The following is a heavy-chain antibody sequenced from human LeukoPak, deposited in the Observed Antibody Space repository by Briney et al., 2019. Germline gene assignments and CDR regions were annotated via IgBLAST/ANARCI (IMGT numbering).Heavy chain of an antibody. CDR1: GYTFTSYD. Sequence: ASVKVSCKASGYTFTSYDINWVRQATGQGLEWMGWMNPNSGNTGYAQKFQGRVTMTRNTSISAAYMELSSLRSEDTAVYYCARGSLGYDSYYYYMDVWGQGTTVTVSS. J-gene: IGHJ6*03. CDR2: MNPNSGNT. D-gene: IGHD5-12*01. V-gene: IGHV1-8*01. CDR3: ARGSLGYDSYYYYMDV.